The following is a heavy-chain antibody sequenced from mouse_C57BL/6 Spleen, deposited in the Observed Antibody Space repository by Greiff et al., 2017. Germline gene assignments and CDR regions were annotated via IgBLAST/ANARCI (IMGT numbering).Heavy chain of an antibody. CDR1: GYTFTSYW. Sequence: VQLQQPGAELVKPGASVKLSCKASGYTFTSYWMQWVKQRPGQGLEWIGEIDPSDSYTNYNQKFKGKATLTVDTSSSTPYMQLSSLTSEDSAVYYCARGGSPYAMGYWGQGTSVTVSS. CDR3: ARGGSPYAMGY. CDR2: IDPSDSYT. V-gene: IGHV1-50*01. J-gene: IGHJ4*01.